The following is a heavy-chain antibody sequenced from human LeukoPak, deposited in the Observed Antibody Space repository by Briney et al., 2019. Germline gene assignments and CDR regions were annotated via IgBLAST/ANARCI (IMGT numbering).Heavy chain of an antibody. V-gene: IGHV1-8*01. CDR2: MNPNSGKT. Sequence: ASVKVSCKASGYAFTTYDINWVRQATGQGPEWMGWMNPNSGKTGYTQNFQGRVTMTRNTSISTAYMELSSLKSEDTAVYYCARGRGSGHKENWFDPWGQGTLVTVSS. CDR3: ARGRGSGHKENWFDP. CDR1: GYAFTTYD. D-gene: IGHD6-19*01. J-gene: IGHJ5*02.